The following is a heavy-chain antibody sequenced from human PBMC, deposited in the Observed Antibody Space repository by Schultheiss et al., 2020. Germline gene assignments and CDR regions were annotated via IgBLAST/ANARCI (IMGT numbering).Heavy chain of an antibody. CDR1: GGSIRSSSYY. CDR2: IYYSGST. V-gene: IGHV4-39*01. CDR3: AGLQNYDFWSGYPFYGMDV. D-gene: IGHD3-3*01. Sequence: SETLSLTCTVSGGSIRSSSYYWGWIRQPPGKGLEWIGSIYYSGSTYYNPSLKSRVTISVDTSKNQFSLKLSSVTAADTAVYYCAGLQNYDFWSGYPFYGMDVWGQGTTVTVSS. J-gene: IGHJ6*02.